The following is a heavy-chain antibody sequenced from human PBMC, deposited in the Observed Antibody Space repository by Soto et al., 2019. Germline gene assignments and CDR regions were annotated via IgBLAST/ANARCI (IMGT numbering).Heavy chain of an antibody. D-gene: IGHD6-6*01. CDR1: GFTFSSYW. V-gene: IGHV3-74*01. J-gene: IGHJ6*03. Sequence: GGSLRLSCAASGFTFSSYWMHWVRQAPGKGLVWVSRINSDGSSTSYADSVKGRFTISRDNAKNTLYLQMNSLRAEDTAVYYCARVGHSSSSELISYYYYMDVWGKGTTVTVSS. CDR3: ARVGHSSSSELISYYYYMDV. CDR2: INSDGSST.